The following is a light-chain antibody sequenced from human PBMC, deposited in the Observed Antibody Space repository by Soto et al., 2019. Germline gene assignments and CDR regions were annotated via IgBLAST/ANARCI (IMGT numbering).Light chain of an antibody. J-gene: IGLJ2*01. CDR2: EVS. CDR3: TSYTNTITLVV. Sequence: QSVLTQPASVSGSPGQSITISCTGTSSDVGGYNYVSWYQQHPGKAPKLMIYEVSNRPSGVSNRFSGSKSGNTASLTISGLQTEDEADYYCTSYTNTITLVVFGGGTQLTVL. CDR1: SSDVGGYNY. V-gene: IGLV2-14*01.